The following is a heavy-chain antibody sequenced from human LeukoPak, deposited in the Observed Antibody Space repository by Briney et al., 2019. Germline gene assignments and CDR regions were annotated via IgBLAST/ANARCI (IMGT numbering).Heavy chain of an antibody. CDR1: GGSISSSSYY. CDR3: ARGWHDSSGYYSDH. J-gene: IGHJ4*02. V-gene: IGHV4-39*01. Sequence: SETLSLTCTVSGGSISSSSYYWGWTRQPPGKGLEWIGSIYYSGSTYYNPSLKSRVTISVDTSKNQFSLKLSSVTAADTAVYYCARGWHDSSGYYSDHWGQGTLVTVSS. D-gene: IGHD3-22*01. CDR2: IYYSGST.